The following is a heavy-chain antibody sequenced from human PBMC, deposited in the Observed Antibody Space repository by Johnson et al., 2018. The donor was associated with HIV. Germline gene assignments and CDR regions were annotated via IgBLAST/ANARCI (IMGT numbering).Heavy chain of an antibody. CDR1: GFTFTEHW. CDR2: ISEDGSGK. D-gene: IGHD1-26*01. CDR3: ARDPEGGAFDI. V-gene: IGHV3-7*05. Sequence: DVQVVESGGGSVQPGGSLRLSCAAAGFTFTEHWMSWVRKAPGKGLEWVDDISEDGSGKFYVDSVKGRFTISRDNSKNSLYLQMNSLRAEDTAVYYCARDPEGGAFDIWGQGTMVTVSS. J-gene: IGHJ3*02.